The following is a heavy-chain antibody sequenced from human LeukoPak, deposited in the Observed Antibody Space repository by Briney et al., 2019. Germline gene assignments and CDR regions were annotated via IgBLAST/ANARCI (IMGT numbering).Heavy chain of an antibody. J-gene: IGHJ4*02. V-gene: IGHV3-23*01. Sequence: PGGSLRLSCAASGFTFSTYAMSWVRQAPGKGLEWVSAISGTGNSPYYGDSVKGRFTISRDNSKNTLYLQMNSLRAEDTAVYYCAKIVAISGRPREGFDYWGQGTLVTVSS. CDR3: AKIVAISGRPREGFDY. CDR1: GFTFSTYA. D-gene: IGHD1-26*01. CDR2: ISGTGNSP.